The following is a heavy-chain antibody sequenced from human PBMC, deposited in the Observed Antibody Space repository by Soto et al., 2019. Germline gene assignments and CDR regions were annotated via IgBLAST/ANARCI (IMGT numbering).Heavy chain of an antibody. CDR1: GGSFSDAF. V-gene: IGHV4-34*12. CDR2: VFHTGNT. CDR3: ARATRELLAEGPLFLYYYYGLDV. J-gene: IGHJ6*02. D-gene: IGHD1-7*01. Sequence: QVHLQQWGAGLLKPSGTLSLTCAVSGGSFSDAFWSWVRQSPGRGLEWIGEVFHTGNTNYNPSLKSRVTLPVETAKNQFSMSLTAVTAADSAVYYCARATRELLAEGPLFLYYYYGLDVWGQGTTVTVSS.